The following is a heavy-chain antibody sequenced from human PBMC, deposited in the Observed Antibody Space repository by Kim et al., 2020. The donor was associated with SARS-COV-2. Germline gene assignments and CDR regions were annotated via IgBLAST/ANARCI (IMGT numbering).Heavy chain of an antibody. CDR3: ARGEYYDFWSGYRHYYGMDV. CDR2: ISSSGSTI. D-gene: IGHD3-3*01. Sequence: GGSLRLSCAASGFTFSSYEMNWVRQAPGKGLEWVSYISSSGSTIYYADSVKGRFTISRDNAKNSLYLQMNSLRAEDTAVYYCARGEYYDFWSGYRHYYGMDVWGQGTTVTVSS. J-gene: IGHJ6*02. V-gene: IGHV3-48*03. CDR1: GFTFSSYE.